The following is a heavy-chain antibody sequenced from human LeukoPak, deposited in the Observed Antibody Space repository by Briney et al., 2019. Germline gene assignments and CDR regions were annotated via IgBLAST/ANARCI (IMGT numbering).Heavy chain of an antibody. D-gene: IGHD2-21*02. CDR1: GFTVGSYY. Sequence: PGGSLRLSCTVSGFTVGSYYMYWVRQAPGKGLEWVANIKQDGSEKYYVDSVKGRFTISRDNAKNSLYLHMNSLRAEDAAVYYCASTPADFTDFWGQGTLVTVSS. CDR2: IKQDGSEK. V-gene: IGHV3-7*02. CDR3: ASTPADFTDF. J-gene: IGHJ4*02.